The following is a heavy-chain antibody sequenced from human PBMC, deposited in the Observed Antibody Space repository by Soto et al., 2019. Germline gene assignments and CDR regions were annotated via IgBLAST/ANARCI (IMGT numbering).Heavy chain of an antibody. V-gene: IGHV3-23*04. CDR3: AKDMRGSGSYYIYDMDV. CDR2: ISASGGST. J-gene: IGHJ6*02. CDR1: GFTFSSYA. D-gene: IGHD3-10*01. Sequence: EVQLVESGGGLVQPGGSLRLSCAASGFTFSSYAMSWVRQAPGKGLEWVSTISASGGSTYHADSVKGLFTISRDNSKNTLYLQMNSLRGEDTAAYYCAKDMRGSGSYYIYDMDVWGQGTTVTVS.